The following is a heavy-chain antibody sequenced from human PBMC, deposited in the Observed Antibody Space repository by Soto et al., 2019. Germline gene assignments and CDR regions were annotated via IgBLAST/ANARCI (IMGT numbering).Heavy chain of an antibody. Sequence: QLQLQESGSGLVKPSQTLSLTCAVSGGSISSGGYSWSWIRQPPGKGLEWIGYIYHSGSTSYNPPPNPRVTISVARSTTQSSLTLSSVPAADTAVYYCATVPARWGQGTLVTVSS. CDR2: IYHSGST. CDR3: ATVPAR. V-gene: IGHV4-30-2*01. D-gene: IGHD2-2*01. J-gene: IGHJ4*02. CDR1: GGSISSGGYS.